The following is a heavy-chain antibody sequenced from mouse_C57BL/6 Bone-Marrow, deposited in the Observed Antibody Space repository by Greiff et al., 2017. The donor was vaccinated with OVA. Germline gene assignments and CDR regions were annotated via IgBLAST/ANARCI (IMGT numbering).Heavy chain of an antibody. CDR3: TTAYYYGSSPFAY. J-gene: IGHJ3*01. CDR1: GFNIKDDY. V-gene: IGHV14-4*01. Sequence: DVQLQESGAELVRPGASVKLSCTASGFNIKDDYMHWVKQRPEQGLEWIGWIDPENGDTEYASKFQGKATITADTSSNTAYLQLSSLTSEDTAVYYCTTAYYYGSSPFAYWGQGTLVTVSA. CDR2: IDPENGDT. D-gene: IGHD1-1*01.